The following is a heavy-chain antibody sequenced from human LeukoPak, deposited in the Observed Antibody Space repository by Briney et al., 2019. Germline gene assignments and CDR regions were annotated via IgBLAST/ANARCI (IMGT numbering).Heavy chain of an antibody. CDR1: GFAFNRHT. V-gene: IGHV3-30-3*01. Sequence: PGGSLRLSCADSGFAFNRHTLHWVRQAPGKGLEWVAVISYDGSDKDYADSVKGRFTISRDNSKNTLYLQMNSLRTEDTAVYYCAKDFSTGWYLDAFDIWGQGTMVTVSS. CDR3: AKDFSTGWYLDAFDI. J-gene: IGHJ3*02. CDR2: ISYDGSDK. D-gene: IGHD6-19*01.